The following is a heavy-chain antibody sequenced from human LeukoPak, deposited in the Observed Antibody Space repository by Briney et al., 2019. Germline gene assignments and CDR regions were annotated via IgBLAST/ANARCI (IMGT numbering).Heavy chain of an antibody. CDR3: AKDIGDNWNWDYYYYGMDV. J-gene: IGHJ6*02. D-gene: IGHD1-7*01. V-gene: IGHV3-30*18. Sequence: GGSLRLSCAASGFTFSSYGMHWVRQAPGKGLEWVAVISYDGSNKCYADSVKGRFTISIDNSKNTLYLQMNSLRAEDTAVYYCAKDIGDNWNWDYYYYGMDVWGQGTTVTVSS. CDR2: ISYDGSNK. CDR1: GFTFSSYG.